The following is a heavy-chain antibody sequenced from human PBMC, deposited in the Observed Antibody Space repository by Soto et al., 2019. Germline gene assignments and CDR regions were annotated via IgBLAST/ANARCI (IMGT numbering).Heavy chain of an antibody. CDR1: GFTFSSYA. CDR2: ISGSGGST. CDR3: ANFITIFESWFDP. D-gene: IGHD3-3*01. J-gene: IGHJ5*02. V-gene: IGHV3-23*01. Sequence: GGSLRLSCAASGFTFSSYAMSWVRQAPGKGLEWVSAISGSGGSTYYADSVKGRFTISRDNSKNTLYLQMNSLRAGDTAVYYCANFITIFESWFDPCGQGTLVTVSS.